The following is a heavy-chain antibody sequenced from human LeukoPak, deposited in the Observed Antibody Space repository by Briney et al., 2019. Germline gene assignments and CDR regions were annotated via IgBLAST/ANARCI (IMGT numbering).Heavy chain of an antibody. CDR1: GFTFINYS. D-gene: IGHD3-22*01. CDR3: ARVGDSSGYYDY. CDR2: ISTNSAFI. V-gene: IGHV3-21*01. Sequence: GGSLRLSCTASGFTFINYSMNWVRQAPGKGLEWVSSISTNSAFIYYADSVRGRFTISRDNTKNSLYLQMNSLRAEDTAVYYCARVGDSSGYYDYWGQGTLVTVSS. J-gene: IGHJ4*02.